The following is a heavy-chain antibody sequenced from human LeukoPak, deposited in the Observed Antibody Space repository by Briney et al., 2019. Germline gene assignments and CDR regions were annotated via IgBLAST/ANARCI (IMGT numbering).Heavy chain of an antibody. V-gene: IGHV3-7*01. CDR1: GFTFSSYW. D-gene: IGHD3-3*01. CDR2: IKQDGSEK. J-gene: IGHJ4*02. Sequence: PGGSLRLSCAASGFTFSSYWMSWVRQAPGKGLEWVANIKQDGSEKYYVDSVKGRFTISRDNAKNSLYLQMNSLRAEDTAVYYCARDYDFWSGYYNYWGQGTLATVSS. CDR3: ARDYDFWSGYYNY.